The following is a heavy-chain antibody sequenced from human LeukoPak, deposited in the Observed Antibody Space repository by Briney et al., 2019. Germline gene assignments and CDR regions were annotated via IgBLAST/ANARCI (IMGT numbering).Heavy chain of an antibody. Sequence: SETLSLTCHISGHSTTRCYYWAWFRQSPGKGLEWISIFFRSDNSFYNASLESRFTMSLDTSKSPFSLNLPSLRAAATAAYSGARFLPVLYLLDAWGRGTQVTVSS. CDR1: GHSTTRCYY. V-gene: IGHV4-38-2*01. D-gene: IGHD2/OR15-2a*01. CDR2: FFRSDNS. J-gene: IGHJ5*02. CDR3: ARFLPVLYLLDA.